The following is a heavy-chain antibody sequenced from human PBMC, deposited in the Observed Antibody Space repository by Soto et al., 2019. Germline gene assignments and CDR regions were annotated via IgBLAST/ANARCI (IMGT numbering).Heavy chain of an antibody. Sequence: EVQLVESGGGLVKPGGSLRLSCAASGFTFSSYSMNWVRQAPGKGLEWVSSISSSSSYIYYADSVKGRFTISRDNAKNSLYLQMTSLRAADTAVYYCARLTSEDSSGYYCYWGQGTLVTVSS. CDR3: ARLTSEDSSGYYCY. D-gene: IGHD3-22*01. J-gene: IGHJ4*02. CDR1: GFTFSSYS. CDR2: ISSSSSYI. V-gene: IGHV3-21*01.